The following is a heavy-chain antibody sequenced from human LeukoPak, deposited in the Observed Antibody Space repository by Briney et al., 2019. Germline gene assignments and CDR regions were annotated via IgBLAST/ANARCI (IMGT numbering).Heavy chain of an antibody. V-gene: IGHV4-34*01. CDR2: INHSGST. D-gene: IGHD2-2*01. J-gene: IGHJ4*02. CDR1: GESFSGYY. Sequence: SETLSLTCAVYGESFSGYYWSWIRQPPGKGLEWIGEINHSGSTNYNPSLKSRVTISVDTSKNQFSLKLSSVTAADTAVYYCARTSSTSPGGGYYFDYWGQGTLVTVSS. CDR3: ARTSSTSPGGGYYFDY.